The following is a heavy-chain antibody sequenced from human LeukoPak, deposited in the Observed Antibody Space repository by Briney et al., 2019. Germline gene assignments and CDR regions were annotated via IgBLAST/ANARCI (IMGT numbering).Heavy chain of an antibody. Sequence: GGSLRLSCAASGFNFRNYAMNWVRQAPGKGLEWVSAVTGSGGTTYYADSVKGRFTISRDNSINTLYLQMNSLRAEDAAVYYCTRTFYLDSSSYFYFWGLGTLVTVSS. CDR2: VTGSGGTT. J-gene: IGHJ4*02. V-gene: IGHV3-23*01. D-gene: IGHD3-22*01. CDR1: GFNFRNYA. CDR3: TRTFYLDSSSYFYF.